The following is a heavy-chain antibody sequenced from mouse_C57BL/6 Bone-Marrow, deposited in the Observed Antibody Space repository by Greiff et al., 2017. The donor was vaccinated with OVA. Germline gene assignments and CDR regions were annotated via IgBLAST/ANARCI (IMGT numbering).Heavy chain of an antibody. CDR1: GYTFTSYG. J-gene: IGHJ3*01. Sequence: QLQQSGAELARPGASVKLSCKASGYTFTSYGISWVKQRTGQGLEWIGEIYPRSGNTYYNEKFKGKATLTADKSSSTAYMELRSLTSEDSAVYFCASNDGYYFAWFAYWGQGTLVTVSA. V-gene: IGHV1-81*01. CDR2: IYPRSGNT. CDR3: ASNDGYYFAWFAY. D-gene: IGHD2-3*01.